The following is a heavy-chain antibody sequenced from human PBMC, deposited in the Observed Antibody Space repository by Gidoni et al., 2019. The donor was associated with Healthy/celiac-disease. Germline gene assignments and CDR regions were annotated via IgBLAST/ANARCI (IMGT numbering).Heavy chain of an antibody. Sequence: EVQLVESGGGLVQPGGSLRLSCAASGFTFSSYSMNWVRQAPGKGLEWVSYISSSSSTIYYADSVKGRFTISRDNAKNSLYLQMNSLRAEDTAVYYCARINYDILTGGWFDPWGQGTLVTVSS. CDR1: GFTFSSYS. V-gene: IGHV3-48*01. CDR2: ISSSSSTI. J-gene: IGHJ5*02. D-gene: IGHD3-9*01. CDR3: ARINYDILTGGWFDP.